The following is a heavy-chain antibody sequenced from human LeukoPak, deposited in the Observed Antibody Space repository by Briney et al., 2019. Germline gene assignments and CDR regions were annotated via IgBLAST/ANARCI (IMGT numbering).Heavy chain of an antibody. V-gene: IGHV3-48*04. D-gene: IGHD6-13*01. CDR1: GFTFSSYS. J-gene: IGHJ3*01. CDR3: ARVRYSSSWYTFDY. CDR2: ISSSSSTI. Sequence: GGSLRLSCAASGFTFSSYSMNWVRQAPGKGLEWVSYISSSSSTIYYADSVKGRFTISRDNAKNSLYLQMNSLRAEDTAVYYCARVRYSSSWYTFDYWGQGTMVTVSS.